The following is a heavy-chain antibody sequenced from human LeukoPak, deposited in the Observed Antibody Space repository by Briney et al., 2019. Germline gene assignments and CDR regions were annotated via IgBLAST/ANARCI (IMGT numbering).Heavy chain of an antibody. CDR2: IRNDGSNK. Sequence: GGSLRLSCAASGFIFSSYGMHWVRQAPGKGLEWVAFIRNDGSNKYYADSVKGRYTISRDNSKNTLYLQMNSLRAEDTAVYYCARGLFANYYYMDVWGKGTTVTVSS. D-gene: IGHD3-10*02. V-gene: IGHV3-30*02. CDR3: ARGLFANYYYMDV. CDR1: GFIFSSYG. J-gene: IGHJ6*03.